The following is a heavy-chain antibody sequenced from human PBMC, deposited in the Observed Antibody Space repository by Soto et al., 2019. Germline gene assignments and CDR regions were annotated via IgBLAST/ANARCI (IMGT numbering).Heavy chain of an antibody. CDR2: IYYSGST. CDR1: GGSISSSSYY. Sequence: SETLSLTCTVSGGSISSSSYYWGWIRQPPGKGLEWIGSIYYSGSTYYNPSLKSRVTISVDTSKNQFSLKLSSVTAADTAVYYCVRSSRRITIFGVAHYYFDYWGQGTLVTVSS. J-gene: IGHJ4*02. D-gene: IGHD3-3*01. V-gene: IGHV4-39*07. CDR3: VRSSRRITIFGVAHYYFDY.